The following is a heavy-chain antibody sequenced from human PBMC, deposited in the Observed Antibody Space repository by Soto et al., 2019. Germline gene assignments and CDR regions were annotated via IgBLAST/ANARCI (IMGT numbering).Heavy chain of an antibody. V-gene: IGHV3-30*14. Sequence: QVQLVESGGGVVQPGRSLRLSCGASGVTFSRYAMHWVRQAPGKGLEWVAVISYDGSNKYYVDSVKGRFTISRDNSKNTLYLQMNSLRAEDTAVYYCAIDQGPRLYYYYGMDVWGQGTTVTVSS. J-gene: IGHJ6*02. CDR2: ISYDGSNK. CDR1: GVTFSRYA. CDR3: AIDQGPRLYYYYGMDV.